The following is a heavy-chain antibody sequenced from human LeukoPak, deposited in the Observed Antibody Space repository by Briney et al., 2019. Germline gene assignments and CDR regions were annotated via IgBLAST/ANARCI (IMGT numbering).Heavy chain of an antibody. Sequence: GGSLRLSCAASGFTFDDYAMHWVRQAPGKGLEWVSGISWNSGSIGYADSVKGRFTISRDNAKNSLYLQMNSLRAEDTALYYCARAGYSSGWYRGKYYYYGMDVWGQGTTVTVSS. CDR2: ISWNSGSI. D-gene: IGHD6-19*01. CDR3: ARAGYSSGWYRGKYYYYGMDV. CDR1: GFTFDDYA. V-gene: IGHV3-9*01. J-gene: IGHJ6*02.